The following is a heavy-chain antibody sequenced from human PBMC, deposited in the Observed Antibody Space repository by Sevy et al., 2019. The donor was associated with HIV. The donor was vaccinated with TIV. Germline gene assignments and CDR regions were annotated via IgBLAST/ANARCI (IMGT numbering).Heavy chain of an antibody. D-gene: IGHD2-2*01. V-gene: IGHV3-48*01. CDR2: ISSSSSTI. CDR3: AGHGYCSSTSCYVGYYYYYYGMDV. CDR1: GFTFSSYS. J-gene: IGHJ6*02. Sequence: GESLRLSCAASGFTFSSYSMNWVRQAPGKGLEWVSYISSSSSTIYYADSVKGRFTISRDNAKNSLYLQMNSLRAEDTAVYYCAGHGYCSSTSCYVGYYYYYYGMDVWGQGTTVTVSS.